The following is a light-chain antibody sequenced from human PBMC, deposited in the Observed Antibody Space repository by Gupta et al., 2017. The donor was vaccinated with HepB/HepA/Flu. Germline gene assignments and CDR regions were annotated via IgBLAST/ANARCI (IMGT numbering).Light chain of an antibody. CDR3: SSFTISSTVV. CDR1: SSDVGGYNY. CDR2: DVS. V-gene: IGLV2-14*01. J-gene: IGLJ2*01. Sequence: QPALTQPASVSGSPGQSITISCTGTSSDVGGYNYVSWYQQHPGKVPKVMIYDVSNRPSGISNRFSGSKSGNTASLTISGLQAEDEADYYCSSFTISSTVVFGGGTKLTVL.